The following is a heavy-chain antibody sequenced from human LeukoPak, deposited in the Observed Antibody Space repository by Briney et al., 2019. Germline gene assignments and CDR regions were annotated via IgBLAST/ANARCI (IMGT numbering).Heavy chain of an antibody. CDR1: GFTFSDYG. V-gene: IGHV3-30*02. CDR3: AGCGSCSRGYYYSYYMDV. D-gene: IGHD2-15*01. CDR2: IRYDGSNE. Sequence: GGSLRLSCAASGFTFSDYGMHWVRQAPGKGLEWVAFIRYDGSNENYADSVKGRFTISRDNSKNTLYLQMNSLRAEDTAVYYCAGCGSCSRGYYYSYYMDVWGKGTTVTISS. J-gene: IGHJ6*03.